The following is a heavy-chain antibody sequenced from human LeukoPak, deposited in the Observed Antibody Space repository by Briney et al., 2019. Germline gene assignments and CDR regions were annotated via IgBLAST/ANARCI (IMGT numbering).Heavy chain of an antibody. CDR1: GYSFTSYW. V-gene: IGHV5-10-1*01. D-gene: IGHD3-10*01. J-gene: IGHJ4*02. Sequence: GESLKISCKGSGYSFTSYWISWVRQMPGKGLEWMGRIDPSDSYTNYSPSFQGHVTISADKSISTAYQQWSSLKASDTAMYYCARLQNYYGSGSYYKWMDYWGQGTLVTVSS. CDR3: ARLQNYYGSGSYYKWMDY. CDR2: IDPSDSYT.